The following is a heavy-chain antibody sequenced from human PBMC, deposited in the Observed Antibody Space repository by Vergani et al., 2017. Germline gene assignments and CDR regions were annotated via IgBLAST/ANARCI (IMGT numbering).Heavy chain of an antibody. CDR3: SKDSNRFGSGGAFDI. Sequence: EVQLVESGGGLVQPGRSLRLFCAASGFTFDDYAMHWVRQASGKGLVGVSGISWNSGSIGYADSVKGRFTISRDNAKNSLYLQMNSLRAEDTALYYCSKDSNRFGSGGAFDIWGQGTMVTVSS. J-gene: IGHJ3*02. CDR2: ISWNSGSI. D-gene: IGHD1-14*01. V-gene: IGHV3-9*01. CDR1: GFTFDDYA.